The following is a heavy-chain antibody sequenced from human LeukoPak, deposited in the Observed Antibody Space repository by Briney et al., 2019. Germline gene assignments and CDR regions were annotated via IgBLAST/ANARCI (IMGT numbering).Heavy chain of an antibody. J-gene: IGHJ4*02. CDR1: GASISSTSYY. V-gene: IGHV4-39*07. CDR2: TYYRGTT. CDR3: ARDWNRYAY. Sequence: SETLSLTCTVSGASISSTSYYWGWIRQPPGKGLEWIGSTYYRGTTYYNPSLKSRVTISVDTSKNQFSLQLSSVTAADTAVYYCARDWNRYAYWGQGTLVTVSS. D-gene: IGHD1-1*01.